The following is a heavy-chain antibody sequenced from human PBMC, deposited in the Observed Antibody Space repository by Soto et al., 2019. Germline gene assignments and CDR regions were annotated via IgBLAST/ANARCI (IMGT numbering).Heavy chain of an antibody. CDR1: GFTFSSYA. Sequence: LRLSCAASGFTFSSYAMSWVRQAPGKGLEWVSAISGSGGSTYYADSVKGRFTISRDNAENSLYLQMNSLRDEDTAVYYCARDVVAAAGTYYYYYGLDVWGQGATVTVSS. V-gene: IGHV3-23*01. CDR2: ISGSGGST. D-gene: IGHD6-13*01. J-gene: IGHJ6*02. CDR3: ARDVVAAAGTYYYYYGLDV.